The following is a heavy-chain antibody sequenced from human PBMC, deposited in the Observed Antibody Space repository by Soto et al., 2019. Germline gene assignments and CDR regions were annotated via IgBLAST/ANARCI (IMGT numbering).Heavy chain of an antibody. J-gene: IGHJ4*02. CDR1: GGTFNNYA. D-gene: IGHD1-1*01. CDR2: IIPIFGKP. CDR3: ARGDVYDNGIDY. Sequence: QVQLVQSGAEVKKPGSSVKVSCKASGGTFNNYAFSWVRQAPGQGLEWMGGIIPIFGKPNYAQNFQGRVTITADKSTHTAYMELSNLRSQGTAVYYCARGDVYDNGIDYWGQGTLVTVSS. V-gene: IGHV1-69*06.